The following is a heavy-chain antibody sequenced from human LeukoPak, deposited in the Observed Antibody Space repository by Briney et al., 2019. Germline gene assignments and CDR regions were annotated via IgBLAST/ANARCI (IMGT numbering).Heavy chain of an antibody. CDR1: GFTFSNYW. CDR3: ARRRSGHYFDY. V-gene: IGHV3-74*01. CDR2: INSDGSST. Sequence: GGSLRLSCSASGFTFSNYWMHWVRQAPGKGLVWVSRINSDGSSTSYADSVKGRFTISRDNAKNTLYLQMNSLRAEDTAAYYCARRRSGHYFDYWGLGTLVTVSS. J-gene: IGHJ4*02. D-gene: IGHD6-25*01.